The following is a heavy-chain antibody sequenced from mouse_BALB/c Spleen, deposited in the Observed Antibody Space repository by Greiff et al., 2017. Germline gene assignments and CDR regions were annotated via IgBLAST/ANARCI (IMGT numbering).Heavy chain of an antibody. Sequence: VQLQQTGPELVKPGASVKISCKASGYSFTDYIMLWVKQSHGKSLEWIGNINPYYGSTSYNLKFKGKATLTVDKSSSTAYMQLNSLTSEDSAVYYCARAGGNKDWYFDVWGAGTTVTVSS. V-gene: IGHV1-39*01. CDR1: GYSFTDYI. CDR3: ARAGGNKDWYFDV. J-gene: IGHJ1*01. D-gene: IGHD2-1*01. CDR2: INPYYGST.